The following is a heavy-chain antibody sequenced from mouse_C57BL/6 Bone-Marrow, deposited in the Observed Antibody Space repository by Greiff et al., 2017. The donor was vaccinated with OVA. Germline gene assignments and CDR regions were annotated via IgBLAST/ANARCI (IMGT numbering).Heavy chain of an antibody. J-gene: IGHJ4*01. CDR1: GFTFTSYW. CDR3: ARSSRAMDY. CDR2: IVPSDSTT. Sequence: VQLQQPGAELVSPGTSVKLSCKASGFTFTSYWLHWVRQRPGQGLEWIGVIVPSDSTTYYTQKFKGKATLTIDTTSSTAYMQRSSLTSEDSAVYYCARSSRAMDYWGQGTSVTVSA. V-gene: IGHV1-59*01.